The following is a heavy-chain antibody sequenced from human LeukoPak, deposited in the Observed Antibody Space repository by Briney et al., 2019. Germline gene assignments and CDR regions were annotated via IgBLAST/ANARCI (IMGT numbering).Heavy chain of an antibody. J-gene: IGHJ3*02. V-gene: IGHV3-23*01. CDR1: GFTFSSYA. CDR2: ISGSGRST. Sequence: GGSLRLSCAASGFTFSSYARSWVRQAPGRGLEWVAAISGSGRSTYSADSVKGRFTISRDNSKNTLYLQMNSLRAEDTAVYYCAKGEWELRRGAFDIWGQGTMVTVSS. CDR3: AKGEWELRRGAFDI. D-gene: IGHD1-26*01.